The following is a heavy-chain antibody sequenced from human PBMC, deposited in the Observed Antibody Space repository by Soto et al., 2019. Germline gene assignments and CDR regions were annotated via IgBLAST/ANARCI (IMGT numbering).Heavy chain of an antibody. CDR1: GGSISSGGYY. Sequence: PSETLSLTCTVSGGSISSGGYYWSRIRQHPGKGLEWIGYIYYSGSTYYNPSLKSRVTISVDTSKNQFSLKLSSVTAADTAVYYCARDVITMVRGEGVWGQGTTVTVSS. CDR2: IYYSGST. V-gene: IGHV4-31*03. D-gene: IGHD3-10*01. CDR3: ARDVITMVRGEGV. J-gene: IGHJ6*02.